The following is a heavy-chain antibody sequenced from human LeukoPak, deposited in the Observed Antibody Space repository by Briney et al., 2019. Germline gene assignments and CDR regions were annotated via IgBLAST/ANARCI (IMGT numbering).Heavy chain of an antibody. D-gene: IGHD5-12*01. CDR2: ISYDGSNK. Sequence: GGSMRLSCAASGFTFSSYGMHWVRQAPGKGLEWVAVISYDGSNKYYADSVKGRFTISRDNSKNTLYLQMNSLRAEDTAVYYCAKDRGYDLGPDYWGQGTLVTVSS. CDR3: AKDRGYDLGPDY. CDR1: GFTFSSYG. J-gene: IGHJ4*02. V-gene: IGHV3-30*18.